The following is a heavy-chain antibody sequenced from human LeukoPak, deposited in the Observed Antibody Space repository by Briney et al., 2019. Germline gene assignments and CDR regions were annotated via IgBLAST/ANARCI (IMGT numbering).Heavy chain of an antibody. Sequence: SETLSLTCTVSGYSISSGYYWGWIRQPPVKGLEWIGSIYHSGSTYYNPSLKSRVTISVDTSKNQFSLKLSSVTAADTAVYYCARRQLERADVDAFDIWGQGTMVTVSS. CDR1: GYSISSGYY. J-gene: IGHJ3*02. D-gene: IGHD1-1*01. CDR3: ARRQLERADVDAFDI. V-gene: IGHV4-38-2*02. CDR2: IYHSGST.